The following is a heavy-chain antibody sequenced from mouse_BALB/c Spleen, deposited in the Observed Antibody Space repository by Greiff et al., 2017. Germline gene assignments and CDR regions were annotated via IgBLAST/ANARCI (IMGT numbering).Heavy chain of an antibody. Sequence: QVQLKESGAELVRPGASVTLSCKASGYTFTDYEMHWVKQTPVHGLEWIGAIDPETGGTAYNQKFKGKATLTADKSSSTAYMELRSLTSEDSAVYYCTRSGEGAMDYWGQGTSVTVSS. J-gene: IGHJ4*01. V-gene: IGHV1-15*01. CDR3: TRSGEGAMDY. D-gene: IGHD4-1*01. CDR1: GYTFTDYE. CDR2: IDPETGGT.